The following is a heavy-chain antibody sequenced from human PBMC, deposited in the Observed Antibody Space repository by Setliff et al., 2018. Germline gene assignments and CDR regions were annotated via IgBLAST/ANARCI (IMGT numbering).Heavy chain of an antibody. D-gene: IGHD1-1*01. CDR2: INAGNGNT. CDR3: ARHTGTAWVDWFDP. V-gene: IGHV1-18*01. Sequence: VASVKVSCKASGYTFTSYGISWVRQAPGQGLEWMGWINAGNGNTKYSQKLQGRVTMTTDTSTSTAYMELRSLRSDDTAVYYCARHTGTAWVDWFDPWGQGTLVTVSS. CDR1: GYTFTSYG. J-gene: IGHJ5*02.